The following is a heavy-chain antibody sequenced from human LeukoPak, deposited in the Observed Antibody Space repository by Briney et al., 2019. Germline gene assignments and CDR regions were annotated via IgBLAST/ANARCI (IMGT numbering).Heavy chain of an antibody. CDR1: GFTFSSYG. CDR3: ARSFTMVRAYDY. D-gene: IGHD3-10*01. J-gene: IGHJ4*02. Sequence: PGGSLRLSCAASGFTFSSYGMHWVRQAPGKGPEWVTFIQYDRSNKYYADSVKGRFTVSRDNSKNMVYLQMNSLRTEDTARYYCARSFTMVRAYDYWGQGTLVTVSS. V-gene: IGHV3-30*02. CDR2: IQYDRSNK.